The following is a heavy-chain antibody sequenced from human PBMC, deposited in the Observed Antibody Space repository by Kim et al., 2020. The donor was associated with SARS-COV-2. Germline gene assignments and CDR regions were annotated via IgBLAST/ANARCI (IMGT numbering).Heavy chain of an antibody. Sequence: GESLKISCKGSGYSFTSYWIGWVRQMPGKGLEWMGIIYPGDSDTRYSPSFQGQVTISADKSISTAYLQWSSLKASDTAMYYCATSTYNVLRYFDWSPPIDYWGQGTLVTVSS. D-gene: IGHD3-9*01. CDR1: GYSFTSYW. J-gene: IGHJ4*02. CDR3: ATSTYNVLRYFDWSPPIDY. V-gene: IGHV5-51*01. CDR2: IYPGDSDT.